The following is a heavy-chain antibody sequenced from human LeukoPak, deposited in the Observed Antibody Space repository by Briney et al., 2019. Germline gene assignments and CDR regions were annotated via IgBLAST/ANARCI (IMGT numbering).Heavy chain of an antibody. CDR3: TTEQLVHDY. CDR1: GFTFGDYA. Sequence: PGRSLRLSCTASGFTFGDYALSWFREAPGMGLEWVGHIKSKTDGGTTDYAAPVKGRFTIPRDDSKNTLYLQMNSLKTEDTAVYYCTTEQLVHDYWGQGTLVTVSS. CDR2: IKSKTDGGTT. J-gene: IGHJ4*02. V-gene: IGHV3-15*01. D-gene: IGHD6-13*01.